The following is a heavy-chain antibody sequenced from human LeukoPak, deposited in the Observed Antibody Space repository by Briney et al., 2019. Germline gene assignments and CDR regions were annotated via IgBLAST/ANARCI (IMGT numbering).Heavy chain of an antibody. D-gene: IGHD2-2*01. CDR2: ISGSGGST. J-gene: IGHJ5*02. CDR3: AKDAESGYCSSTSCPGGLNWSDP. V-gene: IGHV3-23*01. CDR1: GFTFSSYA. Sequence: GGSLRLSCAASGFTFSSYAMSWVRQAPGKGLEWVSAISGSGGSTYYADSVKGRFTISRDNSKNTLYLQMNSLRAEDTAVYYCAKDAESGYCSSTSCPGGLNWSDPWGQGTLVTVYS.